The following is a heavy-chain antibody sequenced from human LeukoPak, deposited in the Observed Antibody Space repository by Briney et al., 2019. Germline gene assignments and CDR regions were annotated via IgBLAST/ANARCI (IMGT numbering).Heavy chain of an antibody. CDR3: ATSVRGPSPLLYYYYYMDV. D-gene: IGHD3-10*01. CDR1: GYTFTDYY. Sequence: ASVKISRKVSGYTFTDYYMHWVQQAPGKGLEWMGLVDPEDGETIYAEKFQGRVTITADTSTDTAYMELSSLRSEDTAVYYCATSVRGPSPLLYYYYYMDVWGKGTTVTVSS. J-gene: IGHJ6*03. V-gene: IGHV1-69-2*01. CDR2: VDPEDGET.